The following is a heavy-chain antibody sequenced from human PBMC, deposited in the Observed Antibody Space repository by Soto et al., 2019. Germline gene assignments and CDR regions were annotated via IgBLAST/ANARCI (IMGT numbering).Heavy chain of an antibody. CDR3: ARDIYHGSGSYDWFDP. J-gene: IGHJ5*02. CDR2: IYYTGST. V-gene: IGHV4-59*01. D-gene: IGHD3-10*01. CDR1: GGSLSGYY. Sequence: SETLSLTCTVSGGSLSGYYWSWIRQAPGKGPEWIGYIYYTGSTNYNPFLASRVTISMDTSNNHFSLKLSSVTAADTAIYYCARDIYHGSGSYDWFDPWGQGTLVTVSS.